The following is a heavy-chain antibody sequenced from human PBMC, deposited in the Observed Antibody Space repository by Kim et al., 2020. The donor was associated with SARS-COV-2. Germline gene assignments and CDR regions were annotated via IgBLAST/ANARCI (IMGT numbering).Heavy chain of an antibody. D-gene: IGHD2-21*02. V-gene: IGHV4-59*13. CDR1: GGSISSYY. Sequence: SETLSLTCTVSGGSISSYYWSWIRHPPGKALEWIGYIHYSGSTNYNPSLKSRVTISVDTSKNQFSLKLSSVTAADTAVYYCARVLGVVTAIDAFDIWGQGTMVTVSS. J-gene: IGHJ3*02. CDR2: IHYSGST. CDR3: ARVLGVVTAIDAFDI.